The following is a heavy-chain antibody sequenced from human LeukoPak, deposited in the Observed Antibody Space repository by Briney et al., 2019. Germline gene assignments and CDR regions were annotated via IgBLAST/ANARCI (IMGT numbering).Heavy chain of an antibody. D-gene: IGHD3-10*01. Sequence: PGGSLRLSWAASGFTFSNYRMHWVRQAPGKGLVWVSRINNDGSSTRYADSVKGRFTISRDNAKNTLYLQMNSLRAEDTAVYYCARLPGSNYYYMDVWGKGTTVTGSS. CDR1: GFTFSNYR. V-gene: IGHV3-74*01. J-gene: IGHJ6*03. CDR3: ARLPGSNYYYMDV. CDR2: INNDGSST.